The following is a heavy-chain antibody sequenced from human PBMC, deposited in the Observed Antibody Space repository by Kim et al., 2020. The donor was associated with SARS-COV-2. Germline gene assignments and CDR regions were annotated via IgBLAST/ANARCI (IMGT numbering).Heavy chain of an antibody. CDR2: IGGGGTT. Sequence: GGSLRLSCAASGFTFSSYAMSWVRQAPGKGLEWVSSIGGGGTTTYSASVVGRLSTSRNNTKNNLYLLMNSRRAEETAADYYSADRLAGWRTDAFDIGG. V-gene: IGHV3-23*01. D-gene: IGHD3-9*01. J-gene: IGHJ3*02. CDR3: SADRLAGWRTDAFDI. CDR1: GFTFSSYA.